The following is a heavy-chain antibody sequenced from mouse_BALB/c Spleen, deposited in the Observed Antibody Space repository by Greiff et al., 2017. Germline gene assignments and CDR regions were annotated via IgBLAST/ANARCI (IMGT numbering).Heavy chain of an antibody. CDR3: ARSGGNYPYYFDY. J-gene: IGHJ2*01. CDR1: GFTFSSFG. V-gene: IGHV5-17*02. D-gene: IGHD2-1*01. CDR2: ISSGSSTI. Sequence: EVKVVESGGGLVQPGGSRKLSCAASGFTFSSFGMHWVRQAPEKGLEWVAYISSGSSTIYYADTVKGRFTISRDNPKNTLFLQMTSLRSEDTAMYYCARSGGNYPYYFDYWGQGTTLTVSS.